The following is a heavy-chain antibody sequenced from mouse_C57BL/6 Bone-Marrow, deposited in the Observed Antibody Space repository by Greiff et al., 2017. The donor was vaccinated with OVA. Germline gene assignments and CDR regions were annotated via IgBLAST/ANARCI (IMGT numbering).Heavy chain of an antibody. Sequence: EVHLVESGGGLVQPGGSLKLSCAASGFTFSDYYMYWVRQTPEKRLEWVAYISNGGGSTYYPDTVKGRFTISRDNAKNTLYLQMSRLKSEDTAMYYCARHDTTVVARYWYFDDWGTGTTVTVSS. J-gene: IGHJ1*03. CDR1: GFTFSDYY. CDR3: ARHDTTVVARYWYFDD. D-gene: IGHD1-1*01. CDR2: ISNGGGST. V-gene: IGHV5-12*01.